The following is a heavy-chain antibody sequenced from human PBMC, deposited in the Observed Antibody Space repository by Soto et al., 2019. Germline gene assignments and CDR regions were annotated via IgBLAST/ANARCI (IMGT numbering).Heavy chain of an antibody. CDR2: ISASGHTA. CDR3: AQTYCTSTTCYSNTSLGV. CDR1: GFTFSNYA. Sequence: GGSLRLSCAASGFTFSNYAMSWVRQAPGKGLEWVSGISASGHTAYYADSVKGRFTISRDNSRNTLFLQVNGLRAEDTAVYYCAQTYCTSTTCYSNTSLGVWGQGTTVTVSS. V-gene: IGHV3-23*01. D-gene: IGHD2-2*01. J-gene: IGHJ6*02.